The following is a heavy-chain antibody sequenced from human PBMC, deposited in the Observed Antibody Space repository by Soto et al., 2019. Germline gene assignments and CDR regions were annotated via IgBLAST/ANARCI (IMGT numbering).Heavy chain of an antibody. CDR3: TREPGLLWFGELLGGMDV. J-gene: IGHJ6*01. CDR2: IRSKAYGGTT. Sequence: EVQLVESGGGLVQPGRSLRLSCTASGFTFGDYAMSWVRQAPGKGLEWVGFIRSKAYGGTTEYAASVKGRFTISRDDSKSIAYVQMNSLKAEDTAVYYCTREPGLLWFGELLGGMDVWGHGTTVTVSS. V-gene: IGHV3-49*04. CDR1: GFTFGDYA. D-gene: IGHD3-10*01.